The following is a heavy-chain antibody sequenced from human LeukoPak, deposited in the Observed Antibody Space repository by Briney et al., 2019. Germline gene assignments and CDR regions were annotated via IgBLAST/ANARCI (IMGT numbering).Heavy chain of an antibody. J-gene: IGHJ4*02. Sequence: SATLSLTCTVSGGSISSSSYYWGWLRQPPGKGLEWIGSIYYSGSTYYNPSLKSRVTISVDTSKNQFSLKLSSVTAADTAVYYCARRGSGSGYYSYYFDYWGQGTLVTVSS. CDR1: GGSISSSSYY. CDR3: ARRGSGSGYYSYYFDY. CDR2: IYYSGST. V-gene: IGHV4-39*01. D-gene: IGHD3-22*01.